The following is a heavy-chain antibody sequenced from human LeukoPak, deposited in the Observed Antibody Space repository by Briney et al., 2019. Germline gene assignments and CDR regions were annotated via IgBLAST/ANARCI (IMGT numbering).Heavy chain of an antibody. D-gene: IGHD6-13*01. CDR1: GFTFSSSW. V-gene: IGHV3-7*03. CDR3: ARGRYSSTTYYFDS. Sequence: GGSLRLSCATSGFTFSSSWMSWVRQAPGKGLEWVANIKKDGSETYYVDSVKGRFTISRDNAKNSLYLQMNSLRAEDTAIYYCARGRYSSTTYYFDSWGQGTLVTVSS. CDR2: IKKDGSET. J-gene: IGHJ4*02.